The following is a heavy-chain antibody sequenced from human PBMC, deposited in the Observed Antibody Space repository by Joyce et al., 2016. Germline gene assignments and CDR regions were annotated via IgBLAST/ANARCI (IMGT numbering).Heavy chain of an antibody. D-gene: IGHD6-19*01. CDR3: ARGNYSGWFDY. V-gene: IGHV1-18*01. Sequence: QVQLVQSGAEVKKPGASVKVSCKASGYIFTSYGINWRRQAPGQGLEWMGWINVHNSNTKDAQKLQGRVTMTTDTSTSTAYMELRSLRSDDTAVYYCARGNYSGWFDYWGQGTLVTVSS. CDR1: GYIFTSYG. CDR2: INVHNSNT. J-gene: IGHJ4*02.